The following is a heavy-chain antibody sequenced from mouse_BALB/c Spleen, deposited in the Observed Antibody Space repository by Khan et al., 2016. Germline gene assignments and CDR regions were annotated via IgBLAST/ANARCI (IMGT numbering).Heavy chain of an antibody. Sequence: VQLQESGPGLVKPSQSLFLACYITGFPITSGFYWIWIRQSPGKPLEWLGYITHSGETFYNPSLKSHISLTREKSTNQFFLQLNSVTTEDTAMYVYARYRSCYWYYDVRCAGTTVTVSA. CDR1: GFPITSGFY. V-gene: IGHV12-3*02. CDR3: ARYRSCYWYYDV. J-gene: IGHJ1*01. CDR2: ITHSGET.